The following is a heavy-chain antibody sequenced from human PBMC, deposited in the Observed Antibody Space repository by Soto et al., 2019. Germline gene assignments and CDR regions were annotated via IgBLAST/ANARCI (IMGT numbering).Heavy chain of an antibody. CDR3: ARDHGDFWSGYYTYYYSRTDV. D-gene: IGHD3-3*01. J-gene: IGHJ6*02. V-gene: IGHV3-21*01. CDR2: ISSSSSYI. CDR1: GFTFSSYS. Sequence: GGSLRLSCAASGFTFSSYSMNWVRQAPGKGLEWVSSISSSSSYIYYADSVKGRFTISRDNAKNSLYLQMNSLRAEETAVYYFARDHGDFWSGYYTYYYSRTDVCGQGTTVTVSS.